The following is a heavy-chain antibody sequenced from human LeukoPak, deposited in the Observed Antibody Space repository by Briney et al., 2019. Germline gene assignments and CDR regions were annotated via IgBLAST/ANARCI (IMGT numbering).Heavy chain of an antibody. D-gene: IGHD1-26*01. Sequence: PSETLSLTCTVSGGSISSYYWSWIRQPPGKGLEWIGYIYYSGSTNYNPSLKSRVTISVDTSKNQFSLKLSSVTAADTAVYYCAGAYSGSYYYYYYYGMDVWRQGTTVTVSS. CDR2: IYYSGST. CDR3: AGAYSGSYYYYYYYGMDV. V-gene: IGHV4-59*08. J-gene: IGHJ6*02. CDR1: GGSISSYY.